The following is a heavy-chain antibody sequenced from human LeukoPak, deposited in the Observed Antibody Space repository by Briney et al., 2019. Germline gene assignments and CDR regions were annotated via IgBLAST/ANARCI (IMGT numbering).Heavy chain of an antibody. J-gene: IGHJ4*02. CDR3: ARDGGTYPNFLLDS. CDR2: IWYDGSKK. D-gene: IGHD1-26*01. V-gene: IGHV3-33*01. Sequence: GGSLRLSCAASGFTFSSYGMHWIRQAPGKGLEWVAVIWYDGSKKYYADSVKGRFIISRDDSKNTLYLQMNSLRAEDTAVYYCARDGGTYPNFLLDSWGQGTLVTVSS. CDR1: GFTFSSYG.